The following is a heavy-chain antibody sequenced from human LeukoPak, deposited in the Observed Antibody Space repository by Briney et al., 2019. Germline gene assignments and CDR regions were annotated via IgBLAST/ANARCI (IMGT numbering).Heavy chain of an antibody. CDR1: GFTFDEYG. CDR3: ARDSFSGSSLDY. V-gene: IGHV3-20*04. CDR2: INWDGGST. D-gene: IGHD1-26*01. Sequence: GGSLRLSCAAPGFTFDEYGMSWVRQAPGKGLEWVSSINWDGGSTAYADSVQGRFTISRDNAKNSLHLQMKSLRAEDTALYYCARDSFSGSSLDYWGQGTLVTVSS. J-gene: IGHJ4*02.